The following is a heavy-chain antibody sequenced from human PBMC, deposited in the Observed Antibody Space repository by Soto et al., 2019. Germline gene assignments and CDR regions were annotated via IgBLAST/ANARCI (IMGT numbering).Heavy chain of an antibody. J-gene: IGHJ5*02. CDR1: GYSFSSYA. D-gene: IGHD1-26*01. CDR2: ISAYNGNT. V-gene: IGHV1-18*01. Sequence: GTSVKVSCKASGYSFSSYAISWVRQAPGQGLEWMGRISAYNGNTNYAQKLQGRVTMTTDTSTSTAYMELRSLRSDDTAVYYCARVVGALGHWFDPWGQGTLVTVSS. CDR3: ARVVGALGHWFDP.